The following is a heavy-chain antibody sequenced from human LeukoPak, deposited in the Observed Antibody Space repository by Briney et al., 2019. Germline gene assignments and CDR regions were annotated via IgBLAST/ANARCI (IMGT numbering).Heavy chain of an antibody. CDR1: GGTFSSYA. Sequence: ASVKVSCKASGGTFSSYAISWVRQAPGQGLEWMGGIIPIFGTANYAQKFQGRVTITADESTSTAYMELSSLRSEDTAVYYCARAFWSGYIFDYRGQGTLVTVSS. CDR2: IIPIFGTA. D-gene: IGHD3-3*01. V-gene: IGHV1-69*01. CDR3: ARAFWSGYIFDY. J-gene: IGHJ4*02.